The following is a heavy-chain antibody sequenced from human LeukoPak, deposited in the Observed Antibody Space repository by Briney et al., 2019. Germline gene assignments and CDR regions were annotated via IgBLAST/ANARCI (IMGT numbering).Heavy chain of an antibody. V-gene: IGHV4-34*01. D-gene: IGHD6-19*01. Sequence: PSETLSLTCAVYGGSFSGYYWSWIRQPPGKGLEWIGEINHSGSTNYNPSLKSRVTISVDTSKNQFSLKLSSATAADTAVYYCARGKYSSGWFDYWGQGTLVTVSS. CDR1: GGSFSGYY. J-gene: IGHJ4*02. CDR2: INHSGST. CDR3: ARGKYSSGWFDY.